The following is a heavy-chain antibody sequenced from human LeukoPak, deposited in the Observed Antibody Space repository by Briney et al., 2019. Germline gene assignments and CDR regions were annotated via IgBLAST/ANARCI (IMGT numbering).Heavy chain of an antibody. Sequence: ASVKVSCKASGYTFTSYSINSVRHAPGQGLEWMGCISAYNGNTKYAQNLQGRVTMTTDTSTSTAYMELRSLRSDDTAVYYCARGLGGSGSYFLTFDYWGQGTLVTVSS. V-gene: IGHV1-18*01. CDR1: GYTFTSYS. CDR2: ISAYNGNT. CDR3: ARGLGGSGSYFLTFDY. D-gene: IGHD1-26*01. J-gene: IGHJ4*02.